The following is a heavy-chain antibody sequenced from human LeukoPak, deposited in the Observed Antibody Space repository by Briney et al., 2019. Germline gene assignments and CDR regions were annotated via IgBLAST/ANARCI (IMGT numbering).Heavy chain of an antibody. D-gene: IGHD1-26*01. CDR1: GGTFSSYA. CDR3: ARGGSGSYLAWGY. J-gene: IGHJ4*02. V-gene: IGHV1-69*05. CDR2: IIPIFGTA. Sequence: ASVKVSCKASGGTFSSYAISWVRQAPGQGLEWMGGIIPIFGTANYAQKLQGRVTMTTDTSTSTAYMELRSLRSDDTAVYYCARGGSGSYLAWGYWGQGTLVTVSS.